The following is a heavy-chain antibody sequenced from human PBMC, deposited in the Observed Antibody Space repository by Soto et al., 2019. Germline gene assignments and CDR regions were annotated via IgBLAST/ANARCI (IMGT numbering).Heavy chain of an antibody. D-gene: IGHD5-12*01. CDR1: GFTFTISA. V-gene: IGHV1-58*01. CDR2: IVVGSGNT. CDR3: ARDSGYGIFDP. J-gene: IGHJ5*02. Sequence: SVKVSCKASGFTFTISAVQWVRQARGQRLEWIGWIVVGSGNTNYAQKLQGRVTMTTDTSTSTAYMELRSLRSDDTAVYYCARDSGYGIFDPWGQGTLVTVSS.